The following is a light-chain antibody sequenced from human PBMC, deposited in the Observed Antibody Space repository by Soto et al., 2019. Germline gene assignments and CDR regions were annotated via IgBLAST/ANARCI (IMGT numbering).Light chain of an antibody. Sequence: IQLTQSPSSLSASVGDRVTIVCRTSESISDYLNWYQLKSGEAPKVLIYSASTLRGGVPSRFSGTGSGTEFTLTISGLQPEDVATYYCQQTFSHLLSFGGGTTVEIK. V-gene: IGKV1-39*01. J-gene: IGKJ4*01. CDR2: SAS. CDR3: QQTFSHLLS. CDR1: ESISDY.